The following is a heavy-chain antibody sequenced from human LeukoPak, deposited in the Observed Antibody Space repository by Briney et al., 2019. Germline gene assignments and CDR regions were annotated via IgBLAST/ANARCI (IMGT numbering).Heavy chain of an antibody. CDR3: ARAGIAAAGLKY. D-gene: IGHD6-13*01. J-gene: IGHJ4*02. Sequence: PGGSLRLSCAASGFAVSSYYMSWVRQAPGKGLEWVSVIYSGGSTRFADSVKGRFTLSRDDSNNTLYLQMNSLRAEDTAIYYCARAGIAAAGLKYWGQGTLVTVSS. V-gene: IGHV3-53*01. CDR1: GFAVSSYY. CDR2: IYSGGST.